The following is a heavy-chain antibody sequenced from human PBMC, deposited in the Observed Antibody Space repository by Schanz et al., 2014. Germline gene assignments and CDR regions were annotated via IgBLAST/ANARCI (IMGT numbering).Heavy chain of an antibody. D-gene: IGHD3-10*01. CDR1: GGSISSGGYS. Sequence: LQLQESGSGLMKPSQTLSLTCAVSGGSISSGGYSWNWIRQSPGKGLEWIGYIYYSGNTYYNPSLKSRVTISVDTSKNQFSLKLSSVTAADTAVYYCALREKPYGPFASWGQGALVTVSS. CDR3: ALREKPYGPFAS. V-gene: IGHV4-30-2*06. CDR2: IYYSGNT. J-gene: IGHJ4*02.